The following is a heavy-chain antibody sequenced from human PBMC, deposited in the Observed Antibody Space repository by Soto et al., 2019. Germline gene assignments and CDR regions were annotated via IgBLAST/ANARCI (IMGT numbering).Heavy chain of an antibody. Sequence: QVQLVQSGAEVKKPGSSVKVSCKASGGTFRTSAISWVRQAPGQGLEWVGGIMPVFRRPKYAQNFQGRVTITADESTSTGYMELSRLKSDDTAVYYCARDKDRLQLGGNYYYILDVWGQGTAVTVSS. J-gene: IGHJ6*02. D-gene: IGHD1-1*01. V-gene: IGHV1-69*12. CDR3: ARDKDRLQLGGNYYYILDV. CDR2: IMPVFRRP. CDR1: GGTFRTSA.